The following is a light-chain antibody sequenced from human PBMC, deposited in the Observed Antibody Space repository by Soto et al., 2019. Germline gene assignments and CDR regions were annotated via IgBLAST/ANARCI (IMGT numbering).Light chain of an antibody. CDR1: NSNIGAGYA. Sequence: QSVLTQPPSVSGAPGQTVTISCTGNNSNIGAGYAVHWYQQLPRTAPKLLIYSNTHRRSGVPDRFSGSRAATSVSLAITGLQAEDEADYYCQSYDNSLSAYICGGGTKLTVL. CDR2: SNT. V-gene: IGLV1-40*01. J-gene: IGLJ2*01. CDR3: QSYDNSLSAYI.